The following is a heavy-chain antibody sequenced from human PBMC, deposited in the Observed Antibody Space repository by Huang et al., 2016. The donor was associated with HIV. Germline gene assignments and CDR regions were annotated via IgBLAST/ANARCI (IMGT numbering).Heavy chain of an antibody. CDR2: VYDSGTT. J-gene: IGHJ5*02. V-gene: IGHV4-59*02. Sequence: QVRLQESGPGLVKPSETLSLSCTVSGDSVSSPYWGWIRPPPGKGLEWIGTVYDSGTTKYNPRLKSRITISVDTSKNGFSLNITSVSAADTAMYFCVRDQGRLAVGGIDNWFDPWGQGALVTVSS. CDR3: VRDQGRLAVGGIDNWFDP. CDR1: GDSVSSPY. D-gene: IGHD6-19*01.